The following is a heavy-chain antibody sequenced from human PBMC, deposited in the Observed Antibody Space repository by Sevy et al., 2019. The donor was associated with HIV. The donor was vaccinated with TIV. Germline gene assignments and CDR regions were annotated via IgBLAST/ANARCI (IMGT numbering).Heavy chain of an antibody. V-gene: IGHV1-69*13. CDR3: ATRYCTNGVCYSHYYYIDV. J-gene: IGHJ6*03. Sequence: ASVKVSCKASGGTFSSYAISWVRQAPGQGLEWMGGIIPIFGTANYAQKFQGRVTITADESTSTAYMELSSLRSEDTAVYYCATRYCTNGVCYSHYYYIDVLGKGTTVTVSS. CDR2: IIPIFGTA. CDR1: GGTFSSYA. D-gene: IGHD2-8*01.